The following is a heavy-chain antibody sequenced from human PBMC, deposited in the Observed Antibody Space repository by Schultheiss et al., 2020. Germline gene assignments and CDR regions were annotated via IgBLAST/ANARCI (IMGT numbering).Heavy chain of an antibody. J-gene: IGHJ6*02. D-gene: IGHD3-3*01. CDR1: GYTFTSYG. Sequence: ASVKVSCKASGYTFTSYGISWVRQAPGQGLEWMGWISAYNGNTNYAQKFQGWVTMTRDTSISTAYMELSRLRSDDTAVYYCARGDMDDFTGPEVRYYYGMDVWGQGTTVTVS. CDR2: ISAYNGNT. V-gene: IGHV1-18*01. CDR3: ARGDMDDFTGPEVRYYYGMDV.